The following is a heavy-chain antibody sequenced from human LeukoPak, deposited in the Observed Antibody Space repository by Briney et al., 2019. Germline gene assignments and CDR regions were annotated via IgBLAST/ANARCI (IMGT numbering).Heavy chain of an antibody. CDR2: INSDGSST. CDR3: VRRQVDSVLLWFGESDDAFDI. D-gene: IGHD3-10*01. Sequence: GGSLRLSCAASGFTFSSYWMHWVRQAPGKGLVWVSRINSDGSSTSYADSVKGRFTISRDNAKNTLYLQMNSLRAEDTAVYYCVRRQVDSVLLWFGESDDAFDIWGQGTMVTVSS. J-gene: IGHJ3*02. CDR1: GFTFSSYW. V-gene: IGHV3-74*01.